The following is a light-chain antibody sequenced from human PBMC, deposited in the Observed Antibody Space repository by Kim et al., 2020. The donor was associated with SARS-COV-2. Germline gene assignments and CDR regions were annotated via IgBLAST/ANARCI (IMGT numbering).Light chain of an antibody. CDR3: QTWGTGIQV. CDR2: VNRDGSH. J-gene: IGLJ2*01. Sequence: SVRLTGTWGSGDSHCDMAWHQRQPEKGTGVMMKVNRDGSHSKGDGIPDRVSGARSGAARYLTMTSMQSEDEADYYCQTWGTGIQVLGGGTQLTVL. CDR1: SGDSHCD. V-gene: IGLV4-69*01.